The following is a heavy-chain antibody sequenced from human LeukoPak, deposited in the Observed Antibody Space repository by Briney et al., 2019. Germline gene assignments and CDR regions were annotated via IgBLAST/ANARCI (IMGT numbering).Heavy chain of an antibody. CDR2: IRYDGSNK. J-gene: IGHJ3*01. CDR3: AKDLYLPDDFWSGIMPPSY. Sequence: PGGSLRLSCAASGFTFSSYGMHWVRQAPGKGLEWVAFIRYDGSNKYYADSVKGRFTISRDNSKNTLYLQMNSLRAEDTAVYYCAKDLYLPDDFWSGIMPPSYWGQGTMVTVSS. D-gene: IGHD3-3*01. CDR1: GFTFSSYG. V-gene: IGHV3-30*02.